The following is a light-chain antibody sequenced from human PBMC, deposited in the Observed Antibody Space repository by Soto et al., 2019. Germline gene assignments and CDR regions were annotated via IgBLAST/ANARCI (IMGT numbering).Light chain of an antibody. CDR1: RSVSSN. Sequence: MVSTAALAARSMSPGARATLSCRASRSVSSNFAWYQQKPGQAPKLLIYGASTRATGIPARFSGSGSRTEVTLPISTLQSEDFAVYYCQQYNNWRITFGGETKV. V-gene: IGKV3-15*01. J-gene: IGKJ4*01. CDR3: QQYNNWRIT. CDR2: GAS.